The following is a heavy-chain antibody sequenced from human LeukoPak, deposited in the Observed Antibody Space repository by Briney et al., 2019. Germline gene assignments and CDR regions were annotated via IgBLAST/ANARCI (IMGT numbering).Heavy chain of an antibody. CDR1: GGSFSGYY. CDR2: INHSGST. Sequence: SETLSLTCAVYGGSFSGYYWSWIRQPPGKGLEWIGEINHSGSTNYNPSLKSRVTMSVDTSKNQFSLKLSSVTAADTAVYYCAGGRWFDPWGQGTLVTVSS. CDR3: AGGRWFDP. J-gene: IGHJ5*02. V-gene: IGHV4-34*01.